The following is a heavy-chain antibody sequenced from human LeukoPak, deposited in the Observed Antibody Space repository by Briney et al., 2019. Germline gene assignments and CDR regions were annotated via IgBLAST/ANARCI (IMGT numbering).Heavy chain of an antibody. Sequence: SETLSLTCTVSGGSISSSSYYWGWIRQPPGKGLEWIGSIYYSGSTYYNPSLKSRVTISVDTSKNQFSLKLSSVTAADTAVYYCARLRVSYDYWGQGTLVTVSS. CDR1: GGSISSSSYY. CDR2: IYYSGST. V-gene: IGHV4-39*01. J-gene: IGHJ4*02. CDR3: ARLRVSYDY. D-gene: IGHD1-26*01.